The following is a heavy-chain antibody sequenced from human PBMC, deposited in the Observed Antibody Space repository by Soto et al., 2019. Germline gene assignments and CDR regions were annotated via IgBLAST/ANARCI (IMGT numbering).Heavy chain of an antibody. CDR3: ARDYYDSSGFGAFDI. CDR2: ISGSGGST. CDR1: GVTFIIYA. D-gene: IGHD3-22*01. V-gene: IGHV3-23*01. J-gene: IGHJ4*02. Sequence: LXLSGAGSGVTFIIYAMSWVLQAPGKGLEWVSAISGSGGSTYYADSVKGRFTISRDNSKNTLYLQMNSLRAEDTAVYYCARDYYDSSGFGAFDIWGQGTLVTVYS.